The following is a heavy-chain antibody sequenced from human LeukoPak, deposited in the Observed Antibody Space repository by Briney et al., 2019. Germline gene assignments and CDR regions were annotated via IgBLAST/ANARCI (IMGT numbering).Heavy chain of an antibody. D-gene: IGHD3-16*02. CDR2: INHSGST. CDR3: ARRGYDYVWGSYRYTGFDY. V-gene: IGHV4-34*01. J-gene: IGHJ4*02. CDR1: GGSFNGYY. Sequence: SETLSLNCAVYGGSFNGYYWSWLRQPPGQGLEWFGEINHSGSTNYNPSLKSRVTISVDTSKNQFSLKLSSVTAADTAVYYCARRGYDYVWGSYRYTGFDYWGQGTLVTVSS.